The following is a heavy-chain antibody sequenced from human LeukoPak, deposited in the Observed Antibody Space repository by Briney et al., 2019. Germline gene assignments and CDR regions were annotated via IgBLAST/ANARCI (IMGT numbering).Heavy chain of an antibody. Sequence: ASVKVSCKASGYTFTGYYMHWVRQAPGQGLEWMGRINPNSGGTNYAQKFQGRVTMTRDTSTSTAYMELSRLRSDDTAVYYCARGPPSSPYYYDSSGYYPFDYWGQGTLVTVSS. CDR3: ARGPPSSPYYYDSSGYYPFDY. D-gene: IGHD3-22*01. CDR2: INPNSGGT. CDR1: GYTFTGYY. J-gene: IGHJ4*02. V-gene: IGHV1-2*06.